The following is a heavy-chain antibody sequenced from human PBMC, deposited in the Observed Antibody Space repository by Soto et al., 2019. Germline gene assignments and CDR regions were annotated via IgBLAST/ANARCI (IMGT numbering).Heavy chain of an antibody. J-gene: IGHJ6*03. CDR2: IYPGDSDT. V-gene: IGHV5-51*01. CDR1: GYSFTSYW. CDR3: ARTPFCSTTSCDRGDYYYYMDG. Sequence: GESLKIFCKGSGYSFTSYWIGWVRQMPGKGLEWMGIIYPGDSDTRYSPSFQGQVTISADKSISTAYLQWSSLKASDTAMYYCARTPFCSTTSCDRGDYYYYMDGWGKGTTVTVSS. D-gene: IGHD2-2*01.